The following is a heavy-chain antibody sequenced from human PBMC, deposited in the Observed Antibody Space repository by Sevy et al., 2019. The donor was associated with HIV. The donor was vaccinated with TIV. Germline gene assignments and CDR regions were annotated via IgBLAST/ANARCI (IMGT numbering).Heavy chain of an antibody. V-gene: IGHV5-51*01. CDR3: ARDGYYESSTSYYFDY. Sequence: GESLKISCKGSGYSFTSYWIGWVRQMPGRGLEWMGIIYPGDGETRYSPSFQGQVTISADKSINTAYLQWSSLKGSDTAMYYCARDGYYESSTSYYFDYWGQGTLVTVSS. D-gene: IGHD3-22*01. J-gene: IGHJ4*02. CDR2: IYPGDGET. CDR1: GYSFTSYW.